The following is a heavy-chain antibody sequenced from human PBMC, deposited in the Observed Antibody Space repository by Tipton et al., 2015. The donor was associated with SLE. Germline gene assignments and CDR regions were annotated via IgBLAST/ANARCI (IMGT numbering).Heavy chain of an antibody. CDR2: INHSGST. V-gene: IGHV4-34*01. CDR3: ARVVGNLDY. D-gene: IGHD2-2*01. Sequence: TLSLTCAVYGGSFSGYYWSWIRQPPGKGLEWIGEINHSGSTNYNPSLKSRVTISVDTSKNQFSLKLSSVTAADTAVYYCARVVGNLDYWGQGTLVTVSS. CDR1: GGSFSGYY. J-gene: IGHJ4*02.